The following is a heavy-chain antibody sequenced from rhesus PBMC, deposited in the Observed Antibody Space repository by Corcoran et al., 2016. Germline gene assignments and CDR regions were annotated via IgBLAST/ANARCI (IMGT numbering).Heavy chain of an antibody. Sequence: QVQLQESGPGLVKPSETLFLTCAVYGGSFRSYWWNWIRQSPGKGLEWIGEINGYRGSTNYNPSLQSRVTISQDVSRNQFSLKWTSVTAADTAVYYCASPVRYRFDVWGPGVLVSVSS. CDR2: INGYRGST. CDR1: GGSFRSYW. V-gene: IGHV4-80*01. J-gene: IGHJ5-1*01. CDR3: ASPVRYRFDV.